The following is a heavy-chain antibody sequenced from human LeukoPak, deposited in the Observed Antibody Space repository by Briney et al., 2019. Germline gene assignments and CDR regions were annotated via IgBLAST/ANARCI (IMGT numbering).Heavy chain of an antibody. Sequence: SETLSLTCAVYGGSFSSYYWNWIRQPPGKGLEWIGEINHSGSTNYNASLKRRLSISVDTSKNQVSLKLPSVTAADTAACASGGWWDNWNRLDPWGQGTLVTVSS. CDR2: INHSGST. CDR1: GGSFSSYY. D-gene: IGHD1-1*01. CDR3: GGWWDNWNRLDP. J-gene: IGHJ5*02. V-gene: IGHV4-34*01.